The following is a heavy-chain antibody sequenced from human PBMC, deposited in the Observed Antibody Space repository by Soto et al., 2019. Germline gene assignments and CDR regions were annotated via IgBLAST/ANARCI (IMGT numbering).Heavy chain of an antibody. D-gene: IGHD3-3*01. CDR1: GGSISSYY. CDR2: IYYSGST. V-gene: IGHV4-59*01. CDR3: ARSYDFWSGYAFDY. Sequence: SETLSLTCTVSGGSISSYYWSWIRQPPGKGLEWIGYIYYSGSTNYNPSLKSRVTISVDTSKNQFSLKLSSVTAADTAVYYCARSYDFWSGYAFDYWGQGTLVTVSS. J-gene: IGHJ4*02.